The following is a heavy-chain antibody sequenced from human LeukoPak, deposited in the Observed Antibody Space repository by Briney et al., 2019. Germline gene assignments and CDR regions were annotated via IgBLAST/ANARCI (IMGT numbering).Heavy chain of an antibody. Sequence: GGSLRLSCAASGFTFSSYWMSWVRQAPGKGLEWVANIKQDGSEKYYVASVKGRFTISRDNAKNSLYLQMNSLRAEDTAVYYCARVTSMVRGVIITNYYYYMDVWGKGTTVTVSS. J-gene: IGHJ6*03. D-gene: IGHD3-10*01. V-gene: IGHV3-7*01. CDR3: ARVTSMVRGVIITNYYYYMDV. CDR2: IKQDGSEK. CDR1: GFTFSSYW.